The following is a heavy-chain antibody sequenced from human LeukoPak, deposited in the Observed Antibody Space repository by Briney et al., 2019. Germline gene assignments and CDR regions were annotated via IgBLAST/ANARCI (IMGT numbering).Heavy chain of an antibody. CDR1: GFPFSSYS. CDR2: ISSSSSYI. Sequence: GTSLRLSCAASGFPFSSYSMNWVRQAPGKGLEWVSSISSSSSYIYYADSVKGRFTISRDNAKNSLYLQMNSLRAEDTAVYYCARTGTYDAFDIWGQGTMVTVSS. V-gene: IGHV3-21*01. J-gene: IGHJ3*02. CDR3: ARTGTYDAFDI. D-gene: IGHD1-1*01.